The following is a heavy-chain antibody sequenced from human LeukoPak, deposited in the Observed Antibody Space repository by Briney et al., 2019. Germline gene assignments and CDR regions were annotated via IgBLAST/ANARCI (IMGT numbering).Heavy chain of an antibody. D-gene: IGHD1-26*01. Sequence: GGSLRLSCAASGFTFSSYAMSWVRQASGKGLEWVSAISGSGGIPYCADSVKGRFTISRDNSKNTLYLQMNSLRAEDTAVYYCARNYSGSYHIDYWGQGTLVTVSS. CDR1: GFTFSSYA. CDR3: ARNYSGSYHIDY. V-gene: IGHV3-23*01. CDR2: ISGSGGIP. J-gene: IGHJ4*02.